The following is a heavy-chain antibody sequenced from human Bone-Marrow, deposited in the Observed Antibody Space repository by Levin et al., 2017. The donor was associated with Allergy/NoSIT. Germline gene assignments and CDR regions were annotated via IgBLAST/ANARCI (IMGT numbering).Heavy chain of an antibody. CDR3: ATGPGEFDSLTVFWLDP. D-gene: IGHD3-9*01. CDR2: ISQSGGT. J-gene: IGHJ5*02. Sequence: SETLSLTCTVSGGSISSGVFSWNWIRQPPGKGLEWIGYISQSGGTYYNPSLKSRVTISEDRSKNQFSLKVTSVTAADTAVYYFATGPGEFDSLTVFWLDPWGQGTLVTVSS. CDR1: GGSISSGVFS. V-gene: IGHV4-30-2*01.